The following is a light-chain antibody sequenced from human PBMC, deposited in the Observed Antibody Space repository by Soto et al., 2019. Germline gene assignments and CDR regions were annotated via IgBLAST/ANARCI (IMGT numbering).Light chain of an antibody. CDR2: KVS. CDR3: MQGPRSPYT. J-gene: IGKJ2*01. V-gene: IGKV2-30*01. Sequence: DVVMTQSPLSLAVTLGQPASISCRSSQSLVYSNGVTYLNWFQQRPGQSPRRLIHKVSNRDSGVPDRFSGSASGTDFTLIISRVEADDGGYYYCMQGPRSPYTFGQGTKLEIK. CDR1: QSLVYSNGVTY.